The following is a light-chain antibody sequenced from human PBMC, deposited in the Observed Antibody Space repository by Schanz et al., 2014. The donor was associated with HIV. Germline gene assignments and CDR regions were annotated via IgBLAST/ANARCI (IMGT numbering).Light chain of an antibody. V-gene: IGKV3-15*01. CDR3: HHYGESRGT. CDR2: GAF. Sequence: EIVLTQSPGTLSVSPGDTATVSCRASQSVGFDLAWYQHKPDQPPRLLIYGAFTRATGVPVRFIGSGSGTEFTLAVSRLEPDDFAVYYCHHYGESRGTFGGGTEVDI. CDR1: QSVGFD. J-gene: IGKJ4*02.